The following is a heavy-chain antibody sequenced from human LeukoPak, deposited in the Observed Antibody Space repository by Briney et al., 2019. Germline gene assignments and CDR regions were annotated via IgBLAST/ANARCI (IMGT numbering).Heavy chain of an antibody. CDR2: TYYSGST. V-gene: IGHV4-39*01. CDR1: GGSISSSSYY. J-gene: IGHJ3*02. D-gene: IGHD2-2*01. CDR3: ARRGFCSSTSCNDGFDI. Sequence: PSETLSLTCTVSGGSISSSSYYWGWIRQPPGKGLEWIGSTYYSGSTYYNPSLKSRVTISVGTSKNQLSLKLSSVTAADTAVYYCARRGFCSSTSCNDGFDIWGQGTMVTVSS.